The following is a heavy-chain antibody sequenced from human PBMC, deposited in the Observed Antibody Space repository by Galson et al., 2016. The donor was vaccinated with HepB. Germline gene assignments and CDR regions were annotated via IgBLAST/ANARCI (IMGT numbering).Heavy chain of an antibody. Sequence: SLRLSCAASGFTFSSYGMHWIRQAPGKGLEWVAFISFDGSNQSYADSVRGRFTISRDNSKNTLYLQMNSLRGDDTAVYFCAKGARFLDSWGQGTLVTVSS. J-gene: IGHJ4*02. CDR1: GFTFSSYG. V-gene: IGHV3-30*18. CDR3: AKGARFLDS. D-gene: IGHD3-10*01. CDR2: ISFDGSNQ.